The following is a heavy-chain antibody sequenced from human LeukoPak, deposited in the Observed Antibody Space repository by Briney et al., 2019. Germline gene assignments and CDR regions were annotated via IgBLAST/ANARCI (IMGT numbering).Heavy chain of an antibody. D-gene: IGHD3-3*01. CDR1: GGSISSGGYY. J-gene: IGHJ4*02. V-gene: IGHV4-30-2*01. CDR2: IYHSGST. Sequence: SQTLSLTCTVSGGSISSGGYYWSWIRQPPGKGLEWIGYIYHSGSTYYNPSLKSRVTISVDTSKNQFSLKLSSVTAADTAVYYCARRRRNYDFWSGPTYYFDYWGQGTLVTVSS. CDR3: ARRRRNYDFWSGPTYYFDY.